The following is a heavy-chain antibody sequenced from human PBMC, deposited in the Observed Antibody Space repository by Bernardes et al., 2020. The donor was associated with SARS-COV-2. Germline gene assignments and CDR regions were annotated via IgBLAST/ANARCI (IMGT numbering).Heavy chain of an antibody. J-gene: IGHJ6*02. CDR3: ARGSMVRGMDV. V-gene: IGHV1-3*01. CDR2: INAGNDNT. Sequence: ASVKVSCKASGYTFTSYAMHWVRQAPGQRLEWMGWINAGNDNTKYSQKFQGRVTITRDTSASTAYMELSSLRSEDTAVSYCARGSMVRGMDVWGQGTTVTVS. CDR1: GYTFTSYA. D-gene: IGHD3-10*01.